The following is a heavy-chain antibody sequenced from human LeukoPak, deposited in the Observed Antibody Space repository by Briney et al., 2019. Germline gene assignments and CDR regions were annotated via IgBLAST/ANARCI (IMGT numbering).Heavy chain of an antibody. V-gene: IGHV3-23*01. D-gene: IGHD1-1*01. CDR2: ISGNGDST. J-gene: IGHJ4*02. Sequence: PGGSLRLSCAASGFIFDSYAMSWVRQAPGKGLEWVSGISGNGDSTYYADSVKGRFTISRDNSKNTLYLQMNSLRAEDTAVYYCARGPGTVIPGVFDYWGQGLLVTVSS. CDR1: GFIFDSYA. CDR3: ARGPGTVIPGVFDY.